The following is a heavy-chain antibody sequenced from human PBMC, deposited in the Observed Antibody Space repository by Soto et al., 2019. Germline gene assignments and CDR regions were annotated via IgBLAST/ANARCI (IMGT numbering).Heavy chain of an antibody. CDR2: INAGNGNT. Sequence: ASVKVSCKASGYTFTSYAMHWVRQAPGQRLEWMGWINAGNGNTKYSQKFQGRVTITRDTSASTAYMELSSLRSEDTAVYYCARDGSKSEGGTDFDYWGQGTLVTVAS. V-gene: IGHV1-3*01. D-gene: IGHD2-15*01. CDR1: GYTFTSYA. CDR3: ARDGSKSEGGTDFDY. J-gene: IGHJ4*02.